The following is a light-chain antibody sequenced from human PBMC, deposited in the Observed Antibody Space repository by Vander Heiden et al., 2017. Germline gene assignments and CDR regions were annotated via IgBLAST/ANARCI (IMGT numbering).Light chain of an antibody. CDR1: QDIRKF. CDR2: DAS. Sequence: IQLTQYPSSLSASVGDRVTITCRASQDIRKFLAWYQQKPGKVPKLLIYDASNWPSGVPSRFSGSGSGTEFTLTISSLQPEDVATYYCQKYDSAPWTFGQGTKVEIK. V-gene: IGKV1-27*01. CDR3: QKYDSAPWT. J-gene: IGKJ1*01.